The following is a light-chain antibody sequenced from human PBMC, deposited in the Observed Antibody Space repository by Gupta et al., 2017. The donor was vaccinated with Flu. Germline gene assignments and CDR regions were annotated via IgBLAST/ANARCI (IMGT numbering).Light chain of an antibody. V-gene: IGKV3-20*01. CDR1: QSVSSSY. CDR3: QQYGSSPS. J-gene: IGKJ5*01. CDR2: GAS. Sequence: EIVLTQSPGTLSFSPGESATLPCRASQSVSSSYLAWYQQKPGQAPRLLIYGASSRATGIPDRFSGSGSGTDFTLTISRLEAEDFAVYYCQQYGSSPSFGQGTRLEIK.